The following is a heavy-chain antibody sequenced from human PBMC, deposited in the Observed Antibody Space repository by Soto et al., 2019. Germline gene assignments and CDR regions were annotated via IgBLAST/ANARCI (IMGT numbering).Heavy chain of an antibody. CDR2: INGGGST. CDR3: VTGDDRRKLGY. Sequence: EVQLVESGGGLVQPGGSLRLSCAGSGNTVNSNYMSWVRQAPGKGLEWVSFINGGGSTFYADSVKGRFTIFRDNSKNTLDLQMSSLRVEDTAVYYCVTGDDRRKLGYWGQGTLVTVA. CDR1: GNTVNSNY. J-gene: IGHJ4*02. D-gene: IGHD3-10*01. V-gene: IGHV3-66*01.